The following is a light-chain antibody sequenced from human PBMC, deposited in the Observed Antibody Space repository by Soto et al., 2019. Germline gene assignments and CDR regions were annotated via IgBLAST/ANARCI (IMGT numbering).Light chain of an antibody. CDR2: EVS. Sequence: QSALTQPASVSGSPGQSFPISCTGTRSDVGGYNYVSWYQQHPGKAPKLIIYEVSNRPSGVSNRFSGSKSGNTASLTISGLQAEDEADYYCSSYTSSSTRVFGGGTKLTVL. CDR3: SSYTSSSTRV. CDR1: RSDVGGYNY. V-gene: IGLV2-14*01. J-gene: IGLJ2*01.